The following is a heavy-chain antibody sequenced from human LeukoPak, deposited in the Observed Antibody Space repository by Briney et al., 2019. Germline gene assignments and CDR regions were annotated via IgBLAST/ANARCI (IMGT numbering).Heavy chain of an antibody. J-gene: IGHJ4*02. V-gene: IGHV1-69-2*01. CDR1: GYTFTDYY. CDR2: VDPEDGET. D-gene: IGHD6-19*01. Sequence: ASVKVSCKVSGYTFTDYYMHWVQQAPGKGLEWMGRVDPEDGETIYAEKFQGRVTITADTSTDTAYMELSSLRSEDTAVYYCAGGYSSGRGGDYWGQGTLVTVSS. CDR3: AGGYSSGRGGDY.